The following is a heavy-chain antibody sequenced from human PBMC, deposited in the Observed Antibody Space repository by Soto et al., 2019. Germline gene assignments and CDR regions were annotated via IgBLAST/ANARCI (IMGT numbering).Heavy chain of an antibody. V-gene: IGHV1-18*01. CDR1: GYTFTSYG. CDR2: ISAYNGNT. Sequence: ASVKVSCKASGYTFTSYGISWVRQAPGQGLEWMGWISAYNGNTNYAQKLQGRVTMTTDTSTSTAYMELRSLRSDDTALYYCARDRTCSGGSCYNNWFDPWGQGTLVTVSS. CDR3: ARDRTCSGGSCYNNWFDP. J-gene: IGHJ5*02. D-gene: IGHD2-15*01.